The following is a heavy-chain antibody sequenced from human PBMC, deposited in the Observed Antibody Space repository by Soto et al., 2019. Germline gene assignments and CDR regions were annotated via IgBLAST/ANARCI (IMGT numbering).Heavy chain of an antibody. V-gene: IGHV3-23*01. CDR1: GFTFSSYA. Sequence: PGGSLRLSCAASGFTFSSYAMSWVRQAPGKGLEWVSAISGSGGSTYYADSVKGRFTISRDNSKNTLYLQMNSLRAEDTAVYYCAKDLSYGDLHISILVDAFDIWGQGTMVTVSS. CDR2: ISGSGGST. CDR3: AKDLSYGDLHISILVDAFDI. D-gene: IGHD4-17*01. J-gene: IGHJ3*02.